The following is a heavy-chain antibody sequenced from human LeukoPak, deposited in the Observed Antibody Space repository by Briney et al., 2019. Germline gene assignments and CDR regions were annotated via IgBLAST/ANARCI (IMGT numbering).Heavy chain of an antibody. CDR3: ARGTVTTGYRDC. D-gene: IGHD4-17*01. J-gene: IGHJ4*02. V-gene: IGHV4-39*01. CDR2: IYYSGST. CDR1: GGSISSSSYY. Sequence: KTSETLSLTCTVSGGSISSSSYYWGWIRQPPGKGLEWIGTIYYSGSTFSNPSFRSRVTISVDTSQNQFSLKLSSVTAADTPVYYCARGTVTTGYRDCWGQGTLVTVSS.